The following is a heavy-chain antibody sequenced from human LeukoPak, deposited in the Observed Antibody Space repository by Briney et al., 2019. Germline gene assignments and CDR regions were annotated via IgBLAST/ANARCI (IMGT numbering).Heavy chain of an antibody. J-gene: IGHJ3*02. D-gene: IGHD3-22*01. CDR3: ARGSYYYNSSGSQTTVVGAFDI. CDR1: GGSFSGYY. CDR2: INHSGST. V-gene: IGHV4-34*01. Sequence: SETLSLTCAVYGGSFSGYYWSWIRQPPGKGLEWIGEINHSGSTNYNPSLKSRVTISVDTSKNQFSLKLSSVTAADTAVYYCARGSYYYNSSGSQTTVVGAFDIWGQGTMVTVSS.